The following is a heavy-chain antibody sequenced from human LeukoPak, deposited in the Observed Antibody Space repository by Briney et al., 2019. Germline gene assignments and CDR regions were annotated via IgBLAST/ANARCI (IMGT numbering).Heavy chain of an antibody. V-gene: IGHV3-30-3*01. Sequence: GGSLRLSCAASGFTFSSYAMHWVRQAPGKGLEWVAVISYDGSNKYYADSVKGRFTISRDNSKNTLYLQMNSLRAEDTAAYYCASRPKGYSSTVDYWGQGTLVTVSS. J-gene: IGHJ4*02. CDR2: ISYDGSNK. CDR1: GFTFSSYA. CDR3: ASRPKGYSSTVDY. D-gene: IGHD6-13*01.